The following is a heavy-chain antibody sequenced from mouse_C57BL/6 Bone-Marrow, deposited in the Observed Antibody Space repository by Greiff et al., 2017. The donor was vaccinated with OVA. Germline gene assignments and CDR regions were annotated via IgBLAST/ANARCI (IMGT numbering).Heavy chain of an antibody. J-gene: IGHJ4*01. D-gene: IGHD4-1*01. CDR2: ISSGGSYT. CDR3: ARDWGYYYAMDY. CDR1: GFTFSSYG. Sequence: EVMLVESGGDLVKPGGSLKLSCAASGFTFSSYGMSWVRQTPDKRLEWVATISSGGSYTYYPDSVKGRFTISRDNAKNTLYLQMSSLKSEDTAMYYCARDWGYYYAMDYWDQGTSVTVSS. V-gene: IGHV5-6*01.